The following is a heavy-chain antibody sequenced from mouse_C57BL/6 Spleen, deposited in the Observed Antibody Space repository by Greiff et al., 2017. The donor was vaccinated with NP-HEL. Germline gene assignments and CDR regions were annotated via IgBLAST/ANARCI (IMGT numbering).Heavy chain of an antibody. D-gene: IGHD1-1*01. Sequence: EVQLQQSGPELVKPGASVKISCKASGYTFTDYYMNWVKQSHGKSLEWIGDINPNNGGTSYNQKFKGKATLTVDKSSSTAYMELRSLTSEDSAVYYCARCLFITTVLFDYWGQGTTLTVSS. CDR1: GYTFTDYY. J-gene: IGHJ2*01. CDR3: ARCLFITTVLFDY. CDR2: INPNNGGT. V-gene: IGHV1-26*01.